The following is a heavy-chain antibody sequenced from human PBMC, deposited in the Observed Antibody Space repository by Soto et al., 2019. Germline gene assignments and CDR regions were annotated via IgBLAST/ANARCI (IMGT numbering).Heavy chain of an antibody. CDR3: ARDRRAGDSDY. J-gene: IGHJ4*02. CDR1: GFTFSSYG. D-gene: IGHD1-1*01. V-gene: IGHV3-33*01. Sequence: QVQLVESGGGVVQPGRSLRLSCAASGFTFSSYGMHRVRHAPGKGLEWVAVIWYDGSNKYYADSVKGRFTISRDNSKNTQYLQMNSLRAEETAVYYCARDRRAGDSDYWGQGTLVTVSS. CDR2: IWYDGSNK.